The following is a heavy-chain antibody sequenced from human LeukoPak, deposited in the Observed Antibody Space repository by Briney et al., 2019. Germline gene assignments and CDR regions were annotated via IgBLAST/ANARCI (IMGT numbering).Heavy chain of an antibody. J-gene: IGHJ5*02. CDR1: GLTVSNHW. Sequence: PGGSLRLSCVASGLTVSNHWMSWVRQAPGKGLEWVANIKQERGQEYYVDSVKGRFTISKDSAKNSLCLQMNSLRVEDTAMYYCASLDTAKQPLANHWGQGTLVTVSS. V-gene: IGHV3-7*03. D-gene: IGHD5-18*01. CDR2: IKQERGQE. CDR3: ASLDTAKQPLANH.